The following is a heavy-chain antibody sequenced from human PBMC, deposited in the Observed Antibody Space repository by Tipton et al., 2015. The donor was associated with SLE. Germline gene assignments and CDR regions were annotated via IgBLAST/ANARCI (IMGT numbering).Heavy chain of an antibody. D-gene: IGHD6-19*01. CDR2: INHSGST. V-gene: IGHV4-34*01. CDR1: GGSISSYY. Sequence: TLSLTCTVSGGSISSYYWSWIRQPPGKGLEWIGEINHSGSTNYNPSLKSRVTISVVTSKNQFSLKLSSVTAADTTVYYCAREAAVAGTSDYWGQGTLVTVSS. J-gene: IGHJ4*02. CDR3: AREAAVAGTSDY.